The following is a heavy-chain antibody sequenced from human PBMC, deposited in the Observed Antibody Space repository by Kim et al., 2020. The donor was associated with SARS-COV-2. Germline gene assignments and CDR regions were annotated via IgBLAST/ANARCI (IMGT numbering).Heavy chain of an antibody. Sequence: GGSLRLSCAASGFTFSSYSMNWVRQAPGKGLEWVSSISSSSSYIYYADSVKGRFTISRDNAKNSLYLQMNSLRAEDTAVYYCARGLRGNNYYGMDVSGQGTTVTVSS. D-gene: IGHD3-10*01. CDR3: ARGLRGNNYYGMDV. CDR1: GFTFSSYS. V-gene: IGHV3-21*01. CDR2: ISSSSSYI. J-gene: IGHJ6*02.